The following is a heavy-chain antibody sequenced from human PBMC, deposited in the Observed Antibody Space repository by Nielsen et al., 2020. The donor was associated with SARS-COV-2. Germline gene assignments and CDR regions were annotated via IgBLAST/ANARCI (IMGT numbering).Heavy chain of an antibody. V-gene: IGHV3-53*01. Sequence: GESLKISCAASGFSVSRYFMSWVRQAPGKGLEWLSIIYRSDNSYYADSVKGRITISRDNSKNTLYLQMNSLTGDDTAVYYCASGSGDSLAFEIWGQGTVVTVSS. CDR3: ASGSGDSLAFEI. D-gene: IGHD3-10*01. J-gene: IGHJ3*02. CDR2: IYRSDNS. CDR1: GFSVSRYF.